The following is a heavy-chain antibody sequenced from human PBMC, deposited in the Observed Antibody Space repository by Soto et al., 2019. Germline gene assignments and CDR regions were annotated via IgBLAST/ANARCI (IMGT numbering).Heavy chain of an antibody. D-gene: IGHD3-22*01. Sequence: GGSLRLSCVATGFTFSNFAMTWVRQAPGKGLEWVSVISDSGYSTYYADSVKGRFTISSDNSKNMLFLQMSSLRAEDTAVYYCAKALPSGGHYYVEASHIRGQ. CDR3: AKALPSGGHYYVEASHI. CDR1: GFTFSNFA. J-gene: IGHJ3*02. V-gene: IGHV3-23*01. CDR2: ISDSGYST.